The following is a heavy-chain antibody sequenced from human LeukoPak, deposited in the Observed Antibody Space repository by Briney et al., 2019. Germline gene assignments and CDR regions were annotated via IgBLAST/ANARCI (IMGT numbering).Heavy chain of an antibody. Sequence: SETLSLTCTVSGGSISSSNYYWGWIRQPPGKGLEWIGSIYYSGSTYYNPSLKSRVTISVDTSKNQFSLKLSSVTAADTAVYYCARLPRTIFGVVSPYFDYWGQGTLVTVSS. CDR2: IYYSGST. CDR1: GGSISSSNYY. D-gene: IGHD3-3*01. J-gene: IGHJ4*02. V-gene: IGHV4-39*01. CDR3: ARLPRTIFGVVSPYFDY.